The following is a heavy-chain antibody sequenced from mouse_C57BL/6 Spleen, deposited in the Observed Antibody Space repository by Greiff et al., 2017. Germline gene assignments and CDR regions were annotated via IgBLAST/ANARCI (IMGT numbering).Heavy chain of an antibody. D-gene: IGHD1-1*01. CDR2: IHPNSGST. CDR3: AIYGITTVVATDY. Sequence: QVQLQQPGAELVKPGASVKLSCKASGYTFTSYWMHWVKQRPGQGLEWIGMIHPNSGSTNYNEKFKSKATLTVDKSSSTAYMQLSSLTSEDSAVYYCAIYGITTVVATDYWGQGTTLTVSS. CDR1: GYTFTSYW. J-gene: IGHJ2*01. V-gene: IGHV1-64*01.